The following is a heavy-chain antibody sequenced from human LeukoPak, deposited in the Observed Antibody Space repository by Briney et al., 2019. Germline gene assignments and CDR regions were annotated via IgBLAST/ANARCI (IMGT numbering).Heavy chain of an antibody. J-gene: IGHJ4*02. D-gene: IGHD3-3*01. Sequence: GGSLRLSCAASGFTFSSYAMSWVRQAPGKGLEWVSMISSGDGSADYADSVKGRFTISRDNSKNTLYLQMNSLRAEDTAVYYCAKDRVHRGVVIHYFDYWGQGTLVTVSS. V-gene: IGHV3-23*01. CDR2: ISSGDGSA. CDR3: AKDRVHRGVVIHYFDY. CDR1: GFTFSSYA.